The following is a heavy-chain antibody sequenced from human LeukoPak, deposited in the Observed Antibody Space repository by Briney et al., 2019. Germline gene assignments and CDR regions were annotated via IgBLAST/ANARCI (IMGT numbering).Heavy chain of an antibody. CDR2: TNVANDYT. CDR1: GYTFTHYA. Sequence: GASVKVSCKASGYTFTHYAVHWVRRAPGQRLEWMGWTNVANDYTESSQKFQDRFIITSDPSATTVYMELSSLRSEDTAVYYCARAAYCGGDCYSCGMDVWGQGTTVTVSS. J-gene: IGHJ6*02. V-gene: IGHV1-3*01. D-gene: IGHD2-21*01. CDR3: ARAAYCGGDCYSCGMDV.